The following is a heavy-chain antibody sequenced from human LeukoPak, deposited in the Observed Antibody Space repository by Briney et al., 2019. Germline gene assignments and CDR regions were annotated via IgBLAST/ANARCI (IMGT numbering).Heavy chain of an antibody. D-gene: IGHD6-19*01. CDR1: GFTFDDYA. CDR2: ISWNSGSI. CDR3: AKGVGVAVAWYVDY. J-gene: IGHJ4*02. Sequence: PGGSLRLSCAASGFTFDDYAMPWVRQAPGKGLAWVSGISWNSGSIGYADSVKGRFTISRDNAKNSLYLQTNSLRAEDTALYYCAKGVGVAVAWYVDYWGQGTLVTVSS. V-gene: IGHV3-9*01.